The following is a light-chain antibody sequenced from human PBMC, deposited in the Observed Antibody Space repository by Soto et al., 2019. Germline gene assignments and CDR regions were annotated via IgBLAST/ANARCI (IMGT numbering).Light chain of an antibody. CDR1: SSNIGSNT. J-gene: IGLJ2*01. Sequence: QPLLTQPPSASGTPGQRVTISCSGSSSNIGSNTVNWYQQLPGTAPKLLIYSNNQRPSGVPDRFSGSKSGTSASLAISGLQSEDEADYYCAAWDDSLNGPHVVFGGGTKLTVL. V-gene: IGLV1-44*01. CDR3: AAWDDSLNGPHVV. CDR2: SNN.